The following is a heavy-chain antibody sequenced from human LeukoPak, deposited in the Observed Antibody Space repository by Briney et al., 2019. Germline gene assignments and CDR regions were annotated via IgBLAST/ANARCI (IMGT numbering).Heavy chain of an antibody. CDR3: ARGVVASTD. CDR2: ISYDGSNK. CDR1: GFTFSSYG. J-gene: IGHJ4*02. D-gene: IGHD2-15*01. V-gene: IGHV3-30*03. Sequence: GGSLRLSCAASGFTFSSYGMHWVRQAPGKGLEWVAVISYDGSNKYYADSVKGRFTISRDNAKNTLYLQMNSLRAEDTAVYYCARGVVASTDWGQGTLVTVSS.